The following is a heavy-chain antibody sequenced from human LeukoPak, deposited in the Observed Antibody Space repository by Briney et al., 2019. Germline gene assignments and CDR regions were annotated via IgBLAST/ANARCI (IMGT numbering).Heavy chain of an antibody. V-gene: IGHV3-74*03. D-gene: IGHD2-21*01. CDR3: IRDEALWRLDY. Sequence: GGSLRLSCAASGFTFSNHWMHWVRQAPGKVLVWVSRIDERGSNAMYADSVKGRFSISRDNAKNTVNLQMNSLRAEDTGVYYCIRDEALWRLDYWGQGTLVTVSS. CDR2: IDERGSNA. CDR1: GFTFSNHW. J-gene: IGHJ4*02.